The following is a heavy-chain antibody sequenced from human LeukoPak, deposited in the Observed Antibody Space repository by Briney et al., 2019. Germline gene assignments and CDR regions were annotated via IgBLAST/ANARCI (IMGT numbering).Heavy chain of an antibody. CDR1: GFTFRSHA. CDR2: IYENGGTT. V-gene: IGHV3-23*01. CDR3: AKDFRIGYSAHFDY. D-gene: IGHD2-21*01. Sequence: GGSLRLSCVGSGFTFRSHAMNWVRQAPEKGLEFVSGIYENGGTTYYADSVKGRFSISRDNSKNTLYLQMDSLRGEDTAVYYCAKDFRIGYSAHFDYWGQGALVTVSS. J-gene: IGHJ4*02.